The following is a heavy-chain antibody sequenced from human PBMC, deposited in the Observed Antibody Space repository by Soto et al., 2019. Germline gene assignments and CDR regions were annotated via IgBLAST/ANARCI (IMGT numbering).Heavy chain of an antibody. J-gene: IGHJ4*02. CDR2: ISWNSGDI. CDR1: GFTFENHA. D-gene: IGHD2-21*02. CDR3: VKDTCGGDCYFFDY. Sequence: EVQLAESGGGLVQPGRSLRLSCEASGFTFENHAMNWGRQAPGKGLEWVAHISWNSGDIGYADSVKGRFTISRDNVKNSLYLQMSSLRPEDTALYYCVKDTCGGDCYFFDYWGQGTQVTVSS. V-gene: IGHV3-9*01.